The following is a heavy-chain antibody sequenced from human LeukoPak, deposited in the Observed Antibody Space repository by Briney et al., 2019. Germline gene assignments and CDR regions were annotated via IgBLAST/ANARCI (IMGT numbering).Heavy chain of an antibody. V-gene: IGHV4-61*02. Sequence: SQTLSLTCTVSGGSINSGNYYWSWIRQPAGKGLEWMGRIYTSGYTDYNPSLKSRVTISLDASKNQFSLKLTSVTAADTAMYYCARDSPEYTYNSGGAFKYWGQGTLVTVSS. CDR1: GGSINSGNYY. D-gene: IGHD5-18*01. CDR2: IYTSGYT. J-gene: IGHJ4*02. CDR3: ARDSPEYTYNSGGAFKY.